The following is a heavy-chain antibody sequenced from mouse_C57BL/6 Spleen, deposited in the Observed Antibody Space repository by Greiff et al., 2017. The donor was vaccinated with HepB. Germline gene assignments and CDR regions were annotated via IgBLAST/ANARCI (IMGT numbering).Heavy chain of an antibody. CDR3: ARGRTMVKEAWFAY. D-gene: IGHD2-1*01. CDR1: GYSITSGYY. Sequence: EVKLQESGPGLVKPSQSLSLTCSVTGYSITSGYYWNWIRQFPGNKLEWMGYISYDGSNNYNPSLKNRISITRDTSKNQFFLKLNSVTTEDTATYYCARGRTMVKEAWFAYWGQGTLVTVSA. V-gene: IGHV3-6*01. CDR2: ISYDGSN. J-gene: IGHJ3*01.